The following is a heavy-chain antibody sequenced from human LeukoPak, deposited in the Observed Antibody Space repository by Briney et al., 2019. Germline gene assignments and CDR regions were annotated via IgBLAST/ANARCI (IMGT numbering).Heavy chain of an antibody. Sequence: GGSLRLSCAASGFTFSSYGMHWVRQAPGKGLEWVAFIRYDGSNQDYVDSVKGRFTISRDNARNSLFLQMNSLTAEDTAVYYCAREIIAATLDGWGQGTLVIVSS. CDR2: IRYDGSNQ. D-gene: IGHD1-26*01. CDR3: AREIIAATLDG. CDR1: GFTFSSYG. V-gene: IGHV3-30*02. J-gene: IGHJ4*02.